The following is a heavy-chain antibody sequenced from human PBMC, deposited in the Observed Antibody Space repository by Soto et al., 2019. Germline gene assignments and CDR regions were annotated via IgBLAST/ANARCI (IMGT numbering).Heavy chain of an antibody. CDR3: ARVSWREKYGMDV. Sequence: GGSLRLSCAAFGVRIRSSSMNWVRQAPGRGLEWVAYISDSGSNTLYADSVKGRFTISRDNAKNSLYLQMNRLRAEDTAVYYCARVSWREKYGMDVWGQGTTVTVSS. J-gene: IGHJ6*02. CDR2: ISDSGSNT. V-gene: IGHV3-48*04. CDR1: GVRIRSSS.